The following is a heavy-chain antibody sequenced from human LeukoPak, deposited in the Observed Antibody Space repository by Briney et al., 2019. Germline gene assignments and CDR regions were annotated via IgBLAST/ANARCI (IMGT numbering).Heavy chain of an antibody. CDR1: GFTFSSYA. CDR3: ARWSTGIAAVEHQYYFDY. V-gene: IGHV3-23*01. D-gene: IGHD6-13*01. J-gene: IGHJ4*02. Sequence: GGSLRLSCAASGFTFSSYAMSWVRQAPGKGLVWVSAISGSGGSTYYADSLKDRFTISRDNSKNTLYLLMNSLRAEDTAVYYCARWSTGIAAVEHQYYFDYWGQGTLVTVSS. CDR2: ISGSGGST.